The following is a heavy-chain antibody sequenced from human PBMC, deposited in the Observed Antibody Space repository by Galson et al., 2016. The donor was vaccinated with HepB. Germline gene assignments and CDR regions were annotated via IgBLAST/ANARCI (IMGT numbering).Heavy chain of an antibody. Sequence: SLRLSCAASGLTFSTYGMHWVRQAPGKGLEWVAVIWYDGSNQYDAHSVCGRFTIARDNSTNTVFLQMNSLRAEDTAVYYCARGRGYGDSPAYFDYWGQGTLVTVSS. V-gene: IGHV3-33*02. CDR3: ARGRGYGDSPAYFDY. CDR1: GLTFSTYG. D-gene: IGHD4-17*01. J-gene: IGHJ4*02. CDR2: IWYDGSNQ.